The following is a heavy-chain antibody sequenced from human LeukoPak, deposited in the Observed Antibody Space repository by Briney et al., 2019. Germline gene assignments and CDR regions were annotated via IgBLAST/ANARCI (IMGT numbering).Heavy chain of an antibody. Sequence: PGGSLRLSCAASRFTFSNNWMTWVRQAPGNGLEWVASVKKDASEKYYVDSVKGRFTISRDNAKNSLYLQMNSLRAEDTAIYYCAKDPRGIQLWLAGYWGQGTLVTVSS. CDR2: VKKDASEK. CDR1: RFTFSNNW. D-gene: IGHD5-18*01. V-gene: IGHV3-7*03. CDR3: AKDPRGIQLWLAGY. J-gene: IGHJ4*02.